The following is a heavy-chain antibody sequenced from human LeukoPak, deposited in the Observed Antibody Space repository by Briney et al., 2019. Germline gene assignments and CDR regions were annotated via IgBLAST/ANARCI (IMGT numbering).Heavy chain of an antibody. CDR1: GGSITSTTYF. CDR3: ARLRARLGYCISTSCHGYFDY. Sequence: SETLSLXCTVSGGSITSTTYFWGWVRQPPGRDLEWLGTISYSGNTYYNPSLKSRLTLSVDTSKNQFSLNLNSVTAADTAIYYCARLRARLGYCISTSCHGYFDYWAQGTPVTVSS. V-gene: IGHV4-39*01. D-gene: IGHD2-2*01. J-gene: IGHJ4*02. CDR2: ISYSGNT.